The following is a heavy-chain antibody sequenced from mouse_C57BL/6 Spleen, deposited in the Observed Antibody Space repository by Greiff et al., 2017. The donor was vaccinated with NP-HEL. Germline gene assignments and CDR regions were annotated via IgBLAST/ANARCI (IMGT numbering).Heavy chain of an antibody. D-gene: IGHD2-1*01. J-gene: IGHJ3*01. CDR2: IDPSDSYT. CDR3: ARGDGNYDGFAY. CDR1: GYTFTSYW. Sequence: VQLQQPGAELVRPGTSVKLSCKASGYTFTSYWMHWVKQRPGQGLEWIGVIDPSDSYTNYNQKFKGKATLTVDTSSSTAYMQLSSLTSEDSAVNYCARGDGNYDGFAYWGQGTLVTVSA. V-gene: IGHV1-59*01.